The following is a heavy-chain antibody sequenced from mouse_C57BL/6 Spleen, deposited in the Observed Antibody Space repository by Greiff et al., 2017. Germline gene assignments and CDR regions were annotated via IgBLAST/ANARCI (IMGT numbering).Heavy chain of an antibody. D-gene: IGHD2-10*02. Sequence: EVKLVEPGGGLVKPGGSLKFSCAASGFTFSDYGMHWVRQAPEKGLEWVAYISGCSSTIYYADTVKGRFTISRDSAKNTLFLQMTSLRSEDTAMYYCARQYSFAYWGQGTLVTVSA. J-gene: IGHJ3*01. CDR3: ARQYSFAY. V-gene: IGHV5-17*01. CDR1: GFTFSDYG. CDR2: ISGCSSTI.